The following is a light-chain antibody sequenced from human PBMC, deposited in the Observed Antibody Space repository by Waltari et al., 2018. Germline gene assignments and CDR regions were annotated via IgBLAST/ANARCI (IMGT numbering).Light chain of an antibody. CDR1: QSVLYSSNNKNY. CDR2: WAS. V-gene: IGKV4-1*01. J-gene: IGKJ3*01. Sequence: DIVMTQSPDSLAVSLGERDPINCKSSQSVLYSSNNKNYLAWYQQEPRQPPKLLIYWASTRESGVPDRFSGSGSGTDFTLTISSLQAEDVAVYYCQQYYSTPFTFGPGTKVDIK. CDR3: QQYYSTPFT.